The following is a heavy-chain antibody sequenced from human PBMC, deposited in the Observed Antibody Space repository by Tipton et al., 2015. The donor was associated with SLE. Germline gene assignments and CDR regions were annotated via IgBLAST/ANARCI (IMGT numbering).Heavy chain of an antibody. J-gene: IGHJ5*02. CDR3: VRALNNGWRLGDRFDP. CDR2: IFHSGTT. V-gene: IGHV4-30-4*08. D-gene: IGHD5-24*01. CDR1: GGSPNTGGSY. Sequence: TLSLTCSVSGGSPNTGGSYWGWVRRRPGKGLEWLGYIFHSGTTYYNPSLKSRVTISVDTSKNQFSLKLRSVTAADTAVYYCVRALNNGWRLGDRFDPWGQGTLVTVSS.